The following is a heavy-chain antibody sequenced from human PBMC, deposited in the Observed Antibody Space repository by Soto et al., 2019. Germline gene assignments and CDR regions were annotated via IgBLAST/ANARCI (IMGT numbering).Heavy chain of an antibody. CDR1: GVTFSSYW. Sequence: GGSLRLSCAASGVTFSSYWMHWVRQAPGKGLVWVSRINSDGSSTSYADSVKGRFTISRDNAKNTLYLQMNSLRAEDTAVYYCARFGGRFLEWLPDYYYYGMDVWGQGTTVTVSS. V-gene: IGHV3-74*01. D-gene: IGHD3-3*01. CDR3: ARFGGRFLEWLPDYYYYGMDV. J-gene: IGHJ6*02. CDR2: INSDGSST.